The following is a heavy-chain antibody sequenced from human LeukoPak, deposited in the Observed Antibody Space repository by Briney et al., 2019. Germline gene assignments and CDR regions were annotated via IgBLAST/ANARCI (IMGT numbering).Heavy chain of an antibody. CDR1: GGSFSGYY. D-gene: IGHD6-19*01. CDR3: ARLRPFAQPGIAVAGPYSR. CDR2: INHSGST. Sequence: SETLSLTCAVYGGSFSGYYWSWIRQPPGKGLEWIGEINHSGSTNYNPSLKSRVTISVDTSKNQFSLKLSSVTAADTAVYYCARLRPFAQPGIAVAGPYSRWGQGTLVTVSS. J-gene: IGHJ4*02. V-gene: IGHV4-34*01.